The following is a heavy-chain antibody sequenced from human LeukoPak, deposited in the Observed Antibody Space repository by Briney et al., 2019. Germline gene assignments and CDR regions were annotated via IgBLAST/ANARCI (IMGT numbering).Heavy chain of an antibody. CDR2: ISSSSSYI. CDR3: AREPPYSSSFYYFDY. CDR1: GFTFSSYS. V-gene: IGHV3-21*01. D-gene: IGHD6-13*01. J-gene: IGHJ4*02. Sequence: GGSLRLSCAASGFTFSSYSMNWVRQAPGKGLEWVPSISSSSSYIYYADSVKGRFTISRDNAKNSLYLQMNSLRAEDTAVYYCAREPPYSSSFYYFDYWGQGTLVTVSS.